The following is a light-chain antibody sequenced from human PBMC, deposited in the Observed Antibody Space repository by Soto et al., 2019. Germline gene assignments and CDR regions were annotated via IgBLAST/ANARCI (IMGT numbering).Light chain of an antibody. CDR3: QHYGTSPPFT. J-gene: IGKJ3*01. V-gene: IGKV3-20*01. CDR2: GAS. Sequence: EIELTQSPGTLSLSPGERATLSCRASQSVSSSHLAWYQQKPGQAPRLLIYGASSRATGIPDRFSGSGSGTYFTLSISRLEPEDFAVYYCQHYGTSPPFTFGPGTKVDIK. CDR1: QSVSSSH.